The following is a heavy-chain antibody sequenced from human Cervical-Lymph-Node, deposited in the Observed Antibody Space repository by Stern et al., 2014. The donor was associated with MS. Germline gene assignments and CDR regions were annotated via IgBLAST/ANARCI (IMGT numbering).Heavy chain of an antibody. CDR1: GGKFSSSFA. Sequence: QVQLVESGAEVKKPGSSVNVSCQASGGKFSSSFAVSWVRQAPGQGLEWMGRIIPIIGLANYAQKFETRLTITADRSTSTVYMALSSLTSDDTALYYCARGIVTNRPASTLHNLFDPWGQGTLVTVSP. CDR2: IIPIIGLA. J-gene: IGHJ5*02. V-gene: IGHV1-69*09. CDR3: ARGIVTNRPASTLHNLFDP. D-gene: IGHD4-17*01.